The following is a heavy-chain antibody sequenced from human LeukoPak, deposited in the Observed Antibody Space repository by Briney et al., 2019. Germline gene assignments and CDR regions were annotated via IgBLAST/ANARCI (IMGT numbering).Heavy chain of an antibody. Sequence: SETLSLTCAVYGGSFSGYWSWIRQPPGKGLEWIGEINHTGSTNYNPSLKSRVTISVDTSKNQFSLKLSSVTAADTAVYYCARLPYYYDSSGYYYFSFDYWGQGTLVTVSS. CDR3: ARLPYYYDSSGYYYFSFDY. V-gene: IGHV4-34*01. J-gene: IGHJ4*02. CDR1: GGSFSGY. CDR2: INHTGST. D-gene: IGHD3-22*01.